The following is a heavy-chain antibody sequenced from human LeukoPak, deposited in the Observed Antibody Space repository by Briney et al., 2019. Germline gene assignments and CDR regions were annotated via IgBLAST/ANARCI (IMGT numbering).Heavy chain of an antibody. D-gene: IGHD5-18*01. CDR3: ARATGYGYSGGVSDY. V-gene: IGHV4-34*01. CDR2: INHSGSI. J-gene: IGHJ4*02. Sequence: PSETLSLTCAVYGGSFSGYYWSWIRQPPGKGLEWIGEINHSGSINYNPSLKSRVTISVDTSKNQFSLKLSSVTAADTAVYYCARATGYGYSGGVSDYWGQGTLVTVSS. CDR1: GGSFSGYY.